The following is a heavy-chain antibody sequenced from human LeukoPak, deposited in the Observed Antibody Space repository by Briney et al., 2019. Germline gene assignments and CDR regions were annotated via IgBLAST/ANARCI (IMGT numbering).Heavy chain of an antibody. V-gene: IGHV4-4*07. CDR2: FHYSGTA. Sequence: SETLSLTCGVSGGSIGTYWWTWIRQPAGKGLEWIGRFHYSGTANYNPSLKSRVSMSLDMSKNQFFLNLSSVTAADTAIYYCARGSDTSHNWFDPWGLGTLVTVSS. CDR3: ARGSDTSHNWFDP. J-gene: IGHJ5*02. CDR1: GGSIGTYW. D-gene: IGHD2-2*01.